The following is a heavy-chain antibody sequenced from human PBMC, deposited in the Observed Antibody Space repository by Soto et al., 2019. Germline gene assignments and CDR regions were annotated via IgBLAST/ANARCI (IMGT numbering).Heavy chain of an antibody. CDR2: ISAYNGNT. Sequence: QGQLVQSGAEVKKPGASVKVSCKASGYTFTDFGISWVRQAPGQGLEWMGWISAYNGNTDYAQKVQGRVTMTTDTSTSTAYMELRSLTSDATAVYYCARDSGNLGNWAYFFDYWGQGTLVTVSS. CDR3: ARDSGNLGNWAYFFDY. D-gene: IGHD7-27*01. J-gene: IGHJ4*02. V-gene: IGHV1-18*01. CDR1: GYTFTDFG.